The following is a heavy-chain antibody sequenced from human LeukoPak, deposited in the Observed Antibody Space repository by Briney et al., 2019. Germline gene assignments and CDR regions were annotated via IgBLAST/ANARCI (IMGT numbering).Heavy chain of an antibody. CDR1: GGSISSGGYS. V-gene: IGHV4-39*07. CDR3: ARGPPRDYVWGSYPHYFDY. J-gene: IGHJ4*02. CDR2: IYQNGST. Sequence: PSETLSLTCAVSGGSISSGGYSWSWIRQPPGKGLEWIGSIYQNGSTYYNPSLKSRVTISVDTSKNQFSLKVSSVTAADTAVYYCARGPPRDYVWGSYPHYFDYWGQGTLVTVSS. D-gene: IGHD3-16*02.